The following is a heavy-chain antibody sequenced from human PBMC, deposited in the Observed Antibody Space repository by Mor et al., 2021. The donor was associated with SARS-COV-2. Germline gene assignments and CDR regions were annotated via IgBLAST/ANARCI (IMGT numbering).Heavy chain of an antibody. CDR2: IWYDGSHK. CDR3: ARMAYYDSSGLTDYYY. J-gene: IGHJ6*01. Sequence: LEWVAVIWYDGSHKNFADSVKGRFTISRDNSKNTLYLQMNSLRAEDTAVYYCARMAYYDSSGLTDYYY. V-gene: IGHV3-33*01. D-gene: IGHD3-22*01.